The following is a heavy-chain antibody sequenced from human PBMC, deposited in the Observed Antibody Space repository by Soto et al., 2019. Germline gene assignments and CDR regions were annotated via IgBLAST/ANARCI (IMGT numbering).Heavy chain of an antibody. CDR2: IIPILGIA. J-gene: IGHJ5*02. CDR1: GGTFSSYT. CDR3: ARADGTSSFWIDP. Sequence: SVKVSCKASGGTFSSYTISWVRQAPGQGLEWMGRIIPILGIANYAQKFQGRVTITADKSTSTAYMELSSLRSEDTAVYYCARADGTSSFWIDPWGQGTLVTVSS. V-gene: IGHV1-69*02. D-gene: IGHD1-7*01.